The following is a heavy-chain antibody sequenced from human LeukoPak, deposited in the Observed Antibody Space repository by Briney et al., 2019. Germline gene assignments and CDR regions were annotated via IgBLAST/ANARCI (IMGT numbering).Heavy chain of an antibody. J-gene: IGHJ4*02. V-gene: IGHV1-69*04. D-gene: IGHD3-22*01. Sequence: GSSVKVSCKASGGTFSSYAISWVRQAPVQGLEWMGRIIPILGIANYAQKFQGRVTITADKSTSTAYMELSSLRSEDTAAYYCARDSSGYYFDYWGQGTLVTVSS. CDR1: GGTFSSYA. CDR3: ARDSSGYYFDY. CDR2: IIPILGIA.